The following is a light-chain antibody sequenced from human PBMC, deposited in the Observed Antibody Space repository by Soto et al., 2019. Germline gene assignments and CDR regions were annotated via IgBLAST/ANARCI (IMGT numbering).Light chain of an antibody. J-gene: IGKJ1*01. CDR1: QSISSN. V-gene: IGKV1-39*01. CDR2: AAS. Sequence: QISQSAASVSASVGDRVTITCRASQSISSNLNWYQQKPGKAPKLLIYAASSLQSGVPSRFSGSGSGTDFTLTISSLQPEDFATYYCQQSYSTPFVTFGQGTKVDI. CDR3: QQSYSTPFVT.